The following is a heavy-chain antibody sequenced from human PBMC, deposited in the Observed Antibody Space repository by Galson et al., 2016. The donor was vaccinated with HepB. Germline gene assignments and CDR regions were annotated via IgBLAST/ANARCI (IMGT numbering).Heavy chain of an antibody. Sequence: SVKVSCKASGYTFSNYGISWVRQAPGQGLEWMGWIRPYDGDTKYAQKLQGRVSMTTETSTSTAYLEVRSLRSDDTAVYYCARDALGIGSYSEAAYSNSWGQGTLVTVSS. CDR1: GYTFSNYG. J-gene: IGHJ4*02. CDR2: IRPYDGDT. V-gene: IGHV1-18*01. CDR3: ARDALGIGSYSEAAYSNS. D-gene: IGHD1-26*01.